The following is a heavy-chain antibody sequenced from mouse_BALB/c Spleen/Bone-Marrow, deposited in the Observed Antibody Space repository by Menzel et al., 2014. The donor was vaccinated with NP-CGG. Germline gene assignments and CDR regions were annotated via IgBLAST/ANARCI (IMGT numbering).Heavy chain of an antibody. CDR3: ATDSSGYLDY. Sequence: VQLQQSGAELVKPGASVKLSCTASGFNIKDTYMHWVKQRPEQGLEWIGRIDPANGNTKYDPEFQGKATITADTSSNTAYLQLSSLTSEDTAVYYCATDSSGYLDYWGQGTTLTVSS. V-gene: IGHV14-3*02. D-gene: IGHD3-2*01. J-gene: IGHJ2*01. CDR2: IDPANGNT. CDR1: GFNIKDTY.